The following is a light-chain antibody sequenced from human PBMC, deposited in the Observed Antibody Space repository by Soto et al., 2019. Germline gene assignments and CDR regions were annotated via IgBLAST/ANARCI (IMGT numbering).Light chain of an antibody. CDR3: CSYAGSATRLYV. CDR2: DVT. Sequence: QSALTQPASVSGSPGQSITISCTGTSTDVGGYNYVSWYQQHPGKAPKLMIYDVTNRPSGVSWRFSGSKSGNTASLAISGLQAEDEADCYCCSYAGSATRLYVFGTGTKVTVL. J-gene: IGLJ1*01. CDR1: STDVGGYNY. V-gene: IGLV2-14*03.